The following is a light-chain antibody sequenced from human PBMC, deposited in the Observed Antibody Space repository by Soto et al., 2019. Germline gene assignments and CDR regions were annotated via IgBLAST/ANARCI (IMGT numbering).Light chain of an antibody. CDR2: AAS. CDR3: QQYGTSSLT. CDR1: QSVNSNS. J-gene: IGKJ1*01. V-gene: IGKV3-20*01. Sequence: EIVLTQSPGTLSLSPGERATLSCRASQSVNSNSLAWYQQKPGQAPRLLIYAASSRVSGIPDKYSGSGSGTDFTLTISRLEPEDFAVYYCQQYGTSSLTFGQGTKVEIK.